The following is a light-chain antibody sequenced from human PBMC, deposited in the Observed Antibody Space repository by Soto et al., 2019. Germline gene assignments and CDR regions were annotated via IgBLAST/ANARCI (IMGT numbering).Light chain of an antibody. CDR1: QDVDNF. V-gene: IGKV1-9*01. CDR3: QQLNYCPFT. CDR2: AAS. J-gene: IGKJ3*01. Sequence: IQLTQSPSSLSASVGDRVTITCRASQDVDNFLAWYQQRPGKAPKLLIHAASTLQSGVPSRFSGNESGTDYTLTVNRLQPEDFDTYYCQQLNYCPFTFGPGTKVQIK.